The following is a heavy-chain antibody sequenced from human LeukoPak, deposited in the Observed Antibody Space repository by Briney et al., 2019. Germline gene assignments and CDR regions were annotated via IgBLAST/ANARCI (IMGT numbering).Heavy chain of an antibody. V-gene: IGHV1-24*01. Sequence: ASVKVSCKVSGYTLTELSIHWVRQAPGKGLEWMGGFDPEDGETIYAQKFQGRVTMTEDTSTDTAYMELSSLRSEDTAVYYCATDLNSSGYRPNYWGQGTLVTVSS. D-gene: IGHD3-22*01. CDR2: FDPEDGET. CDR1: GYTLTELS. J-gene: IGHJ4*02. CDR3: ATDLNSSGYRPNY.